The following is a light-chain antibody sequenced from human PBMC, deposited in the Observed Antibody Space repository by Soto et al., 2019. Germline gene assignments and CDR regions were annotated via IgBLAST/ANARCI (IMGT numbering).Light chain of an antibody. CDR1: SSDVGGYDY. CDR3: SSYTSISNYV. J-gene: IGLJ1*01. Sequence: QSVLTQPASVSGSPGQSITISCTGTSSDVGGYDYVSWYQQHPGKAPKLMIYEVSNRPSGVSNRFSGSKSGNTASLTISGLQAEDEADYYCSSYTSISNYVLGTGTKLTVL. CDR2: EVS. V-gene: IGLV2-14*01.